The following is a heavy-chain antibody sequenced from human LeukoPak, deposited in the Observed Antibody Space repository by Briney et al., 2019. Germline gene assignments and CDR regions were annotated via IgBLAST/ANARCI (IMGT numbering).Heavy chain of an antibody. D-gene: IGHD4-17*01. V-gene: IGHV3-21*01. CDR3: ARDPTVTGSRSNNWFDP. CDR1: GFTFSSYS. Sequence: PGGSLRLSCAASGFTFSSYSMNWVRQAPGKGLEWVSSISSSSSYIYYADSVKGRFTISRDNAKNSLYLQMNSLRAEDTAVYYCARDPTVTGSRSNNWFDPWGQGTLVTVSS. J-gene: IGHJ5*02. CDR2: ISSSSSYI.